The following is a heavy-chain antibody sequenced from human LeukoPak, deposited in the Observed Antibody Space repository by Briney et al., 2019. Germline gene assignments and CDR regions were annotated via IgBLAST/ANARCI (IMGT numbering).Heavy chain of an antibody. D-gene: IGHD6-19*01. CDR2: ISSTSSSYI. CDR3: ARRSGIAVAGAFDY. V-gene: IGHV3-21*04. J-gene: IGHJ4*02. CDR1: GFTFLSYS. Sequence: PGGSLRLSCAASGFTFLSYSMNWVRQAPGKGLEWVSSISSTSSSYIYYADSVKGRLTISRDNSKNTLYLQMNSLRAEDTAVYYCARRSGIAVAGAFDYWGQGTLVTVSS.